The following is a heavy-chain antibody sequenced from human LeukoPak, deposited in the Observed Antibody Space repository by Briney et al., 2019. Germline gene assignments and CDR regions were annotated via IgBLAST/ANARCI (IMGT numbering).Heavy chain of an antibody. V-gene: IGHV3-23*01. CDR2: ISGSGGST. J-gene: IGHJ4*02. Sequence: GGSLRLSCAASGFTFSSYAMSWVRQAPGKGLEWVSAISGSGGSTYYADSVKGRFTISRDNSKNTLYLQMNSLRAEDTAVYYCAKTLGIAVAGTDYFDYWGQGTLVTVSS. CDR3: AKTLGIAVAGTDYFDY. CDR1: GFTFSSYA. D-gene: IGHD6-19*01.